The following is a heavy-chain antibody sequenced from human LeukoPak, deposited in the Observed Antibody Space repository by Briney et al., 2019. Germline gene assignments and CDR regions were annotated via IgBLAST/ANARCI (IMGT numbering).Heavy chain of an antibody. CDR3: ARAPGEHYFDY. Sequence: GGSLRLSCAASGFTVSNNYMSWVRQAPGKGLEWVSVIYSGGSTYYADSVKGRFTISRDNSKNTLYLQMNSLRAEDTAVYYCARAPGEHYFDYWGQGTLVTVSS. V-gene: IGHV3-66*01. D-gene: IGHD3-16*01. CDR2: IYSGGST. J-gene: IGHJ4*02. CDR1: GFTVSNNY.